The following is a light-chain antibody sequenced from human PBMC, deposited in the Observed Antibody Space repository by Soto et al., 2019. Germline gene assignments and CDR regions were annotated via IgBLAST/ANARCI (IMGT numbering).Light chain of an antibody. CDR1: SSDVGGYNY. CDR3: SSYTSNNTWV. Sequence: QSALTQPASVSGSPGQSITISCTGTSSDVGGYNYVFWYQQHPGKAPKLMIYEVTNRPSGVSNRFSGSKSGNTASLTISGLQAEDEADYYCSSYTSNNTWVFGGGTKLTVL. CDR2: EVT. J-gene: IGLJ3*02. V-gene: IGLV2-14*01.